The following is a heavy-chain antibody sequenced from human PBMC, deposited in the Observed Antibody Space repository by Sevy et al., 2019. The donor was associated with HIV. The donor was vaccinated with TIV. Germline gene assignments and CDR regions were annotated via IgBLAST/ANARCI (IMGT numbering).Heavy chain of an antibody. Sequence: GGSLRLSCAASGFTFSSYWMSWVRQAPGKGLEWVANIKQDGSEKYYVDSVKGRFTISRDNAKNSLYLQMNSLRAEDTAVYYCARERGYDFWSSYYRVDYYYYGMDVWGQGTTVTVSS. CDR2: IKQDGSEK. V-gene: IGHV3-7*01. CDR3: ARERGYDFWSSYYRVDYYYYGMDV. D-gene: IGHD3-3*01. CDR1: GFTFSSYW. J-gene: IGHJ6*02.